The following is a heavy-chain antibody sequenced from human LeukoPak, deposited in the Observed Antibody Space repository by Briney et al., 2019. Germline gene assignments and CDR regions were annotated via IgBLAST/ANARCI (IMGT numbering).Heavy chain of an antibody. CDR2: ISNIGDAT. CDR3: AKAPPYNKYFDY. V-gene: IGHV3-23*01. Sequence: GGSLRLSCAASGFTFSNYAMSWVRQAPGNGLEWVSTISNIGDATYYADSVKARFTISRDNSNHTLYLPINSLRAEDPAVSSCAKAPPYNKYFDYCGQGTLVTVSS. D-gene: IGHD1-1*01. J-gene: IGHJ4*02. CDR1: GFTFSNYA.